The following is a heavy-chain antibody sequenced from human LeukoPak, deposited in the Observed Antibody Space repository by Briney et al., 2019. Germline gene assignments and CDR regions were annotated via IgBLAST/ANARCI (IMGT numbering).Heavy chain of an antibody. CDR3: AKDVFGIWVGELVSAFDY. CDR1: GFTFSSYA. Sequence: GGSLRLSCTVSGFTFSSYAMTWVRQAPGKGLEWVSHISGGGERTSYADSVKGRFTIARDDSQNTLYLQMSSLRPEDTAIYYGAKDVFGIWVGELVSAFDYWGQGTLVTVSS. V-gene: IGHV3-23*01. CDR2: ISGGGERT. D-gene: IGHD3-10*01. J-gene: IGHJ4*02.